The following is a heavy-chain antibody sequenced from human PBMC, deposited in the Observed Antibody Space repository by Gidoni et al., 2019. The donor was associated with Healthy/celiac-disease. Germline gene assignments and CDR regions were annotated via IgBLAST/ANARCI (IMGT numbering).Heavy chain of an antibody. J-gene: IGHJ4*02. CDR3: ARGLPIVGATIGDY. Sequence: QVQLVESGGGVVQPGRSLRLSCAVSGFTFSSYAMHWVRQAPGKWREWVAVISDDGSNKYYADSVKGRFTISRDNSKNTLYLQMNSLRAEDTAVYYCARGLPIVGATIGDYWGQGTLVTVSS. CDR2: ISDDGSNK. V-gene: IGHV3-30*04. CDR1: GFTFSSYA. D-gene: IGHD1-26*01.